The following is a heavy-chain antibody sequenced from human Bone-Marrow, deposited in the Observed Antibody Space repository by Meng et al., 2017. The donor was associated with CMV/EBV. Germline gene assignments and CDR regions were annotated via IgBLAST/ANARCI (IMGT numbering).Heavy chain of an antibody. V-gene: IGHV3-74*01. Sequence: GGSLRLSCEASGFTFSSYWMHWVRQAPGKGLVWVSRINSDGSSTSYADSVKGRFTISRDNAKNTLYLQMNSLRAEDTAVYYCWRDIVVVPAATQQLVGGDYYYYGMDVWGQGNTVTVSS. CDR2: INSDGSST. CDR1: GFTFSSYW. D-gene: IGHD2-2*01. CDR3: WRDIVVVPAATQQLVGGDYYYYGMDV. J-gene: IGHJ6*02.